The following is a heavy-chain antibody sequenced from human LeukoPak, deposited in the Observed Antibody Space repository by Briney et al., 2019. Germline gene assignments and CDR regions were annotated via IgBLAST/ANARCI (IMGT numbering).Heavy chain of an antibody. J-gene: IGHJ6*03. CDR2: IRSKANSYAT. CDR3: TRSLWFGELYPYYYYMDV. V-gene: IGHV3-73*01. CDR1: GFTFSSSA. Sequence: GGSLRLSCAASGFTFSSSAMHWVRQASGKGLEWVGRIRSKANSYATAYAASVKGRFTISRDDSKNTAYLQMNSLKTEDTAVYYCTRSLWFGELYPYYYYMDVWGKGTTVTISS. D-gene: IGHD3-10*01.